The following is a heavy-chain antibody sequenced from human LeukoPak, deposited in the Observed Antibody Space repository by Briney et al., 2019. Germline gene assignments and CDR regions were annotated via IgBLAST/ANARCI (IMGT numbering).Heavy chain of an antibody. CDR1: GYTFTSYD. CDR3: ARGTYSSGWYSTKSYYFAY. CDR2: MNPNSGNT. Sequence: ASVKVSCKASGYTFTSYDINWVRQATGQGLEWMGWMNPNSGNTGYAQKFQGRVTMTRNTSISTAYMELSSLRSEDTAVYYCARGTYSSGWYSTKSYYFAYWGQGTLVTVSS. J-gene: IGHJ4*02. V-gene: IGHV1-8*01. D-gene: IGHD6-19*01.